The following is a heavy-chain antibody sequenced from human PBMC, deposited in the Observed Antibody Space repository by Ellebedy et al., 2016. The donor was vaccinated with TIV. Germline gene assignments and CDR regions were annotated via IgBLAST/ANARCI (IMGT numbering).Heavy chain of an antibody. D-gene: IGHD3-10*01. CDR2: IYHSGNT. CDR1: GGSISSSNW. J-gene: IGHJ4*02. Sequence: MPSETLSLTCAASGGSISSSNWWSWVRQHPGKGLEWIGEIYHSGNTNYNPSLKSRVSISLDKSKNQFSLKLNSVTAADTAVYFCARRTTMGRGIDYWGQGTLITVSS. CDR3: ARRTTMGRGIDY. V-gene: IGHV4-4*02.